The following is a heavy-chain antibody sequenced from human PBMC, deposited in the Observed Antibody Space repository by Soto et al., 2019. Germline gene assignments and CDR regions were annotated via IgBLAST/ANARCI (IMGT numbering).Heavy chain of an antibody. V-gene: IGHV4-39*01. J-gene: IGHJ2*01. Sequence: QLQLQESGPGLVKPSETLSLTCTVSGGSISSSSYYWGWIRQPPGKGLEWIGSIYYSGSTYYNPSLNSRVTISVDTSKNQFSLKLSSVTAADTAVYYCASSTATHAYWYFDLWGRGTLVTVSS. D-gene: IGHD5-18*01. CDR2: IYYSGST. CDR1: GGSISSSSYY. CDR3: ASSTATHAYWYFDL.